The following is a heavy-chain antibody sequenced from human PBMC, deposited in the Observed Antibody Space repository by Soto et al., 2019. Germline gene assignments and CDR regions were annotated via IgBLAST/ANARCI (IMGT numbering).Heavy chain of an antibody. CDR1: SGSINKYC. CDR2: ICDSGST. CDR3: ARQGENDYFDF. J-gene: IGHJ4*02. Sequence: QVQLQESGPGLVKPSETLSLTCTVSSGSINKYCWSWIRQPPGKELEWIGYICDSGSTNYNPSLTSRVTMSVDTSKHQFSLNLSSMTAADTAIYYCARQGENDYFDFWGQGALVTASS. V-gene: IGHV4-59*08. D-gene: IGHD3-16*01.